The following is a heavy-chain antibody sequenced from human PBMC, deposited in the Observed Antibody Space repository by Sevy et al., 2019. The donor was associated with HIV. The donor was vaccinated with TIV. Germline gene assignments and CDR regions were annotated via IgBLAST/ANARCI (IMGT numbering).Heavy chain of an antibody. J-gene: IGHJ5*02. D-gene: IGHD2-8*02. CDR3: ARSMALYCTGGVCYISSVGLFDP. CDR2: IYYSGST. V-gene: IGHV4-59*01. CDR1: GGSISSYY. Sequence: SETLSLTCTVSGGSISSYYWSWIRQPPGKGLEWIGYIYYSGSTNYNPSLKSRVTISVDTSKNQFSLKLSSVTAADTAVYYCARSMALYCTGGVCYISSVGLFDPWGQGTLVTVSS.